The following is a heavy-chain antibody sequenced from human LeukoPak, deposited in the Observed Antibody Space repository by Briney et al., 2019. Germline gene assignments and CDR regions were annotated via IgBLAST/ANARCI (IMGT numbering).Heavy chain of an antibody. J-gene: IGHJ4*02. V-gene: IGHV3-30*04. D-gene: IGHD3-10*01. CDR3: ARDSLWFGELLSMDIDY. Sequence: GGSLRLSCAASGFTFSSYAMHWVRQALGKGLEWVAVISYDGSNKYYADSVKGRFTISRDNSKNTLYLQMNSLRAEDTAVYYCARDSLWFGELLSMDIDYWGQGTLVTVSS. CDR2: ISYDGSNK. CDR1: GFTFSSYA.